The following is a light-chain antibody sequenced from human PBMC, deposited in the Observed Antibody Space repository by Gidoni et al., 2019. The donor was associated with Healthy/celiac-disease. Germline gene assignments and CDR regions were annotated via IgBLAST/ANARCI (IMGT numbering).Light chain of an antibody. CDR1: QDISNY. CDR2: DAS. J-gene: IGKJ4*01. Sequence: DIQMTQSPSSLSASVGDRVTITCQASQDISNYLNWYQQKPGKAPKLQIYDASNLETGVPSRFSGSGSGTDFTFTISSLQPEDIATYYCQQYDNLQLTFGEGTKVEIK. V-gene: IGKV1-33*01. CDR3: QQYDNLQLT.